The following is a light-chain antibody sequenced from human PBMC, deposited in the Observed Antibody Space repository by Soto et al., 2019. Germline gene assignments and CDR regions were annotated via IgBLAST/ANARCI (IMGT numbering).Light chain of an antibody. CDR2: AAS. J-gene: IGKJ2*01. CDR3: LQHNTSPYT. V-gene: IGKV1-17*02. CDR1: QGIAND. Sequence: DIQMTQSPSSLSASVGDRVTITCRASQGIANDLGWIQQKPGKAPKRLIYAASSLESGVPSRFSGSRSGSEFTLTISNLQPEDFAAYYCLQHNTSPYTFGQGTKLDIK.